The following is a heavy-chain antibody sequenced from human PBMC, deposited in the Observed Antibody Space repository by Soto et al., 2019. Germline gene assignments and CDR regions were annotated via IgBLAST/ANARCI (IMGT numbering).Heavy chain of an antibody. V-gene: IGHV1-18*01. CDR1: GYTFTSYG. J-gene: IGHJ4*02. CDR2: ISAYNGNT. D-gene: IGHD3-22*01. CDR3: ARDGYFHDSSGYYIFDY. Sequence: ASVKVSCKASGYTFTSYGISWVRQAPGQGLEWMGWISAYNGNTNYAQMLQARVAMTTDTSTSTAYMELRSLRSDDTAVYYCARDGYFHDSSGYYIFDYWGQGTPLTVSS.